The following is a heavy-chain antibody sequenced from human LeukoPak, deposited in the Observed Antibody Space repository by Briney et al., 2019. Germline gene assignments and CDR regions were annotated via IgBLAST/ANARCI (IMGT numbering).Heavy chain of an antibody. CDR3: ARERGPGGADYLDH. CDR2: ISYDGTNK. D-gene: IGHD2-21*01. V-gene: IGHV3-30*04. CDR1: GFTFSSYT. Sequence: PGGSLRLSCAASGFTFSSYTMRWVRQAPGKGLEWVALISYDGTNKEYADSVKGRFTISRDNAKNTLYLHMTSLRIEDTAFHYCARERGPGGADYLDHWGQGALVTVSS. J-gene: IGHJ4*02.